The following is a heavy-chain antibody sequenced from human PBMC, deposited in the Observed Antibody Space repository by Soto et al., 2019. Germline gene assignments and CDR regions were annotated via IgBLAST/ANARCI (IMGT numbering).Heavy chain of an antibody. J-gene: IGHJ3*02. Sequence: QVQLQESGPGLVKPSETLSLNCTVSGGSISTYYWSWIRQPPGKGLEWIGYIYYSGSTHYNPSLKSRVTISVDSSKNQFAPRLNSVTAADTASYYGVRGRAQLRRGAFDMWGQGTMVTVSS. V-gene: IGHV4-59*01. D-gene: IGHD2-2*01. CDR3: VRGRAQLRRGAFDM. CDR1: GGSISTYY. CDR2: IYYSGST.